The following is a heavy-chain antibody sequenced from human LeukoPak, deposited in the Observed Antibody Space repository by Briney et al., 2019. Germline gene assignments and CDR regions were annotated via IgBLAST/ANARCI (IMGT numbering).Heavy chain of an antibody. J-gene: IGHJ5*02. Sequence: ASVKVSCKASGGTFSSYAISWVRQAPGQGLEWMGGIIPIFGTANYAQKFQGRVTITADKSTSTAYMELSSLRSEDTAVYYCARGGSADIVVVPAATDRPFDPWGQGTLVTVSS. CDR3: ARGGSADIVVVPAATDRPFDP. D-gene: IGHD2-2*01. CDR2: IIPIFGTA. CDR1: GGTFSSYA. V-gene: IGHV1-69*06.